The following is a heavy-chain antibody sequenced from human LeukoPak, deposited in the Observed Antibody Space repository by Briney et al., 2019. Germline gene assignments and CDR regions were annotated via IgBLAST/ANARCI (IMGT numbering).Heavy chain of an antibody. CDR1: GFTVSSNY. D-gene: IGHD1-26*01. V-gene: IGHV3-66*01. CDR3: ARDRGSYTVIDY. CDR2: IYSGGST. Sequence: GGSLRLSCAASGFTVSSNYMSWVRQAPGKGLEWVSVIYSGGSTYYADSVKGRFTISRDNSKNTLYLQMNSLRAEDTAVYYCARDRGSYTVIDYWGQGTLVTVSS. J-gene: IGHJ4*02.